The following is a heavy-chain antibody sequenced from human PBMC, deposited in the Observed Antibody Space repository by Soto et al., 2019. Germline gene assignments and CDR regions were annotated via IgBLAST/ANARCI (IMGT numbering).Heavy chain of an antibody. V-gene: IGHV4-39*01. CDR3: ARHGSPNDYGDYHLFDY. Sequence: SETLSLTCTVSGGSISSSSYYWGWIRQPPGKGLEWIGSIYYSGSTYYNPSLKSRVTISVDTSKNQFSLKLSSVTAADTAVYYCARHGSPNDYGDYHLFDYWGQGTLVTVSS. D-gene: IGHD4-17*01. CDR1: GGSISSSSYY. CDR2: IYYSGST. J-gene: IGHJ4*02.